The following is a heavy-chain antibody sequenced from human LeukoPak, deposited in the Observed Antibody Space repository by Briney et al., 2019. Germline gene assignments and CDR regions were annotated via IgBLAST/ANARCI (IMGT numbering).Heavy chain of an antibody. Sequence: GRSLRLSCAASGFTFDDYAMHWVRQAPGKGLEWVAVISYDGSNKYYADSVKGRFTISRDNSKNPLYLQMNSLRAEDTAVYFCARGCIAAGGYCYYYMDVWGKGTTVTVSS. CDR1: GFTFDDYA. CDR2: ISYDGSNK. D-gene: IGHD6-13*01. CDR3: ARGCIAAGGYCYYYMDV. V-gene: IGHV3-30*01. J-gene: IGHJ6*03.